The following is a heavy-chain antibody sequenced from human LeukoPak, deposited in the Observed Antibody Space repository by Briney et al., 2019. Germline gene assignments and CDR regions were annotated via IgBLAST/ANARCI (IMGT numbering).Heavy chain of an antibody. CDR2: ISSSGSTI. V-gene: IGHV3-48*03. D-gene: IGHD5-18*01. Sequence: GGSLTLSCAASGFTFSSYEMNWVRQAPGKGLEWVSYISSSGSTIYYADSVKGRFTISRDNAKNSLYLQMNSLRAEDTAVYYCARVQLWLDVYYFDYWGQGTLVTVSS. CDR1: GFTFSSYE. J-gene: IGHJ4*02. CDR3: ARVQLWLDVYYFDY.